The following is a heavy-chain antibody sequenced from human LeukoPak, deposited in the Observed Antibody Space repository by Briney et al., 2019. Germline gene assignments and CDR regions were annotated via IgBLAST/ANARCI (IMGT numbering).Heavy chain of an antibody. D-gene: IGHD2-2*01. CDR3: ARTRPEYCSSTSCYYAYYYYYGMDV. V-gene: IGHV1-69*13. J-gene: IGHJ6*02. Sequence: SVKVSCKASGGTFSSYAISWVRQAPGQGLEWMGGIIPIFGTANYAQKFQGSVTITADESTSTAYMELSSLRSEDTAVYYCARTRPEYCSSTSCYYAYYYYYGMDVWGQGTTVTVSS. CDR2: IIPIFGTA. CDR1: GGTFSSYA.